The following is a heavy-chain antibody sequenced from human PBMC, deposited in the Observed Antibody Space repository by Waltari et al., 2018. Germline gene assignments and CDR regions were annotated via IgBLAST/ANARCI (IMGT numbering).Heavy chain of an antibody. V-gene: IGHV1-69*01. CDR2: IIPIFGTA. Sequence: QVQLVQSGAEVKKPGSSVKVSCKASRATFSSYAISWVRQPPGQGRGWMGGIIPIFGTANYAQKFQGRVTITADESTSTAYMELSSLRSEDTAVYYCARDTSYDILTGHNQNYYFDYWGQGTLVTVSS. D-gene: IGHD3-9*01. J-gene: IGHJ4*02. CDR1: RATFSSYA. CDR3: ARDTSYDILTGHNQNYYFDY.